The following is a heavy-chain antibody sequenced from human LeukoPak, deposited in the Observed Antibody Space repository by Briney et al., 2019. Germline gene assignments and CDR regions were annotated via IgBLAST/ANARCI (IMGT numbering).Heavy chain of an antibody. Sequence: GSLRLSCAASGFTFSSYGMHWVRQAPGKGLEWIGRIYTSGSTNYNPSLKSRVTISVDTSKNQFSLKLSSVTAADTAVYYCARDHPQIRYCSSTSVDCYYYYYYMDVWGKGTTVTVSS. CDR3: ARDHPQIRYCSSTSVDCYYYYYYMDV. CDR1: GFTFSSYG. J-gene: IGHJ6*03. CDR2: IYTSGST. D-gene: IGHD2-2*01. V-gene: IGHV4-4*08.